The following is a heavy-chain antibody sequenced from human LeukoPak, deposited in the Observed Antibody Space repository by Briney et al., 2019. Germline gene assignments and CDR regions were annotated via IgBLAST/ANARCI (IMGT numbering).Heavy chain of an antibody. CDR1: GGSSSSYY. D-gene: IGHD1-26*01. CDR3: ARGRRGVGAPPFDY. Sequence: PSETLSLTCTVSGGSSSSYYWSWIRQHPGKGLEWIGYIYYSGSNYYNPSLKSRVIMSVDTSKNQFSLNLSSVTAADTAVYYCARGRRGVGAPPFDYWGQGTLVTVSS. CDR2: IYYSGSN. J-gene: IGHJ4*02. V-gene: IGHV4-59*06.